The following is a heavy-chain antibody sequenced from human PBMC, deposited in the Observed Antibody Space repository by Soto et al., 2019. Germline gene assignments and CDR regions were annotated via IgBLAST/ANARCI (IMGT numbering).Heavy chain of an antibody. CDR3: ARGGGYYFDY. Sequence: EVQLVESGGGLVQPGGSLRLSCAASGFTFSSYAMHWVRQAPGKGLEYVSAISSNGGSTYYANSVKGRFTISRDNSQNTLYLQMGSLRAEDMPVYYCARGGGYYFDYWGQGTLVTVSS. J-gene: IGHJ4*02. CDR1: GFTFSSYA. V-gene: IGHV3-64*01. CDR2: ISSNGGST.